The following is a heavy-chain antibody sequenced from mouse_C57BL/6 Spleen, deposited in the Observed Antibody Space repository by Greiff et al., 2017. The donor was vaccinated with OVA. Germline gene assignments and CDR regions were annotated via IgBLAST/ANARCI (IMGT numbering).Heavy chain of an antibody. D-gene: IGHD1-1*01. J-gene: IGHJ2*01. CDR3: ARAGYGSSIDY. CDR2: IDPSDSET. Sequence: QVQLQQPGAELVRPGSSVKLSCKASGYTFTSYWMHWVKQRPIQGLEWIGNIDPSDSETHYNQKFKDKATLTVDKSSSTAYMQLSSLTSEDSAVYYCARAGYGSSIDYWGQGTTLTVSS. V-gene: IGHV1-52*01. CDR1: GYTFTSYW.